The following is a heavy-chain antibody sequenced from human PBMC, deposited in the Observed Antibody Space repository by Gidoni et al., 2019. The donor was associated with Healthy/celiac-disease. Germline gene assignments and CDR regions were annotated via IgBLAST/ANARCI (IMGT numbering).Heavy chain of an antibody. V-gene: IGHV3-7*01. Sequence: EVQLVESGGGLVQPGGSLRLYCAASGFPFSRYWMSWVRQAPGKGLEWVANIKQDGSEKYYVDSVKGRFTISRDNAKNSLYLQMNSLRAEDTAVYYCARDGDGYSYGDGAVDYWGQGTLVTVSS. CDR3: ARDGDGYSYGDGAVDY. D-gene: IGHD5-18*01. J-gene: IGHJ4*02. CDR2: IKQDGSEK. CDR1: GFPFSRYW.